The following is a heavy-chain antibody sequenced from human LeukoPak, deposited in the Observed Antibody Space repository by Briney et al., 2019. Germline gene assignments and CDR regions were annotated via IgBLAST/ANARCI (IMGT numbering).Heavy chain of an antibody. CDR2: ISSSSSYI. Sequence: GGSLRLSCAASGFTFSSYSMNWVRQAPGKGLEWVSSISSSSSYIYYADSVKGRFTISRDNAKNSLYLQMNSLRAEDTAVYYCARESGSYEDAFDIWGQGTMVTVSS. CDR1: GFTFSSYS. CDR3: ARESGSYEDAFDI. V-gene: IGHV3-21*01. J-gene: IGHJ3*02. D-gene: IGHD1-26*01.